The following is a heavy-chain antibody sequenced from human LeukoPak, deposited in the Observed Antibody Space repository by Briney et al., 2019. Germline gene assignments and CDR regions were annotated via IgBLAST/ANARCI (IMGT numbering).Heavy chain of an antibody. D-gene: IGHD1-7*01. CDR2: MNPNSGNT. CDR3: ARDYEVVGLELRGDYFDY. CDR1: GYTFTSYD. V-gene: IGHV1-8*01. J-gene: IGHJ4*02. Sequence: ASVKVSCKASGYTFTSYDINWVRQATGQGLEWMGWMNPNSGNTGYAQKFQGRVTMTRNTSISTAYMELSSLRSEDTAVYYCARDYEVVGLELRGDYFDYWGQGTLVTVSS.